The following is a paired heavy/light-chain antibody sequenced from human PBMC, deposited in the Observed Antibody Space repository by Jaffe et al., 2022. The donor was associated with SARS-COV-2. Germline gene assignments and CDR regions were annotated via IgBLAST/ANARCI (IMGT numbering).Light chain of an antibody. Sequence: DIQLTQSPSFLSASVGDRVTITCRASQGISSYLAWYQQKPGKAPKLLIYAASTLQSGVPSRFSGSGSGTEFTLTISSLQPEDFATYYCQQLNSYPRTFGQGTRLEIK. CDR3: QQLNSYPRT. CDR2: AAS. CDR1: QGISSY. V-gene: IGKV1-9*01. J-gene: IGKJ5*01.
Heavy chain of an antibody. Sequence: QVQLVQSGAEVKKPGASVKVSCKASGYTFTSYGISWVRQAPGQGLEWMGWISAYNGNTNYAQKLQGRVTMTTDTSTSTAYMELRSLRSDDTAVYYCARDPDMGSTSCQTHCYYYGMDVWGQGTTVTVSS. CDR1: GYTFTSYG. J-gene: IGHJ6*02. CDR3: ARDPDMGSTSCQTHCYYYGMDV. CDR2: ISAYNGNT. D-gene: IGHD2-2*01. V-gene: IGHV1-18*01.